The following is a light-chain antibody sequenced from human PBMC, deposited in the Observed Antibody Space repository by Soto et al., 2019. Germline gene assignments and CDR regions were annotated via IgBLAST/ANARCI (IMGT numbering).Light chain of an antibody. V-gene: IGKV3-15*01. Sequence: EIVMTQSPATLSVSPGERATVSCRASQSVSSNLAWYQQKPGQAPRLLIYGASTRATDIPDRFSGSGSGTEFTLTISSLQSEDFVVYYCQQYNDWPSWTFGQGTKVEIK. CDR3: QQYNDWPSWT. J-gene: IGKJ1*01. CDR2: GAS. CDR1: QSVSSN.